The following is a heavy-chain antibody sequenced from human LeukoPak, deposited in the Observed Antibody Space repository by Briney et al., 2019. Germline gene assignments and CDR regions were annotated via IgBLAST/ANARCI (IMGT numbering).Heavy chain of an antibody. CDR3: ARDCSSTSSSEYYFDY. CDR2: ISSSSSYI. D-gene: IGHD2-2*01. Sequence: KPGGPLRLSCAASGFTFSSYSMNWVRQAPGKGLEWVSSISSSSSYIYYADSVKGRFTISRDNAKNSLYLQMNSLRAEDTAVYYCARDCSSTSSSEYYFDYWGQGTLVTVSS. CDR1: GFTFSSYS. J-gene: IGHJ4*02. V-gene: IGHV3-21*01.